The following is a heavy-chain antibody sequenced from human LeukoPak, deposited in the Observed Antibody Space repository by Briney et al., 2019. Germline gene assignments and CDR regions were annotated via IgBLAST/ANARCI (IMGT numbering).Heavy chain of an antibody. CDR1: GGTFSSYA. Sequence: SVKVSCKASGGTFSSYAISWVRQAPGQGLEWMGRIIPILGIANYAQKFQGRVTITADKSTSTAYMELSSPRSEDTAVYYCARDLRGAVAGFLDYWGQGTLVTVSS. CDR2: IIPILGIA. D-gene: IGHD6-19*01. CDR3: ARDLRGAVAGFLDY. V-gene: IGHV1-69*04. J-gene: IGHJ4*02.